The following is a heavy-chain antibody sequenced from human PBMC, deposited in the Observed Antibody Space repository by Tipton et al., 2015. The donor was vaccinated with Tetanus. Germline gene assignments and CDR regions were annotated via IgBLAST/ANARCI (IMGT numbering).Heavy chain of an antibody. Sequence: TLSLTCTVSGGSISSYYWSWIRQPPGKGLEWIGYIYYSGSTNHNPSLKSRVTISVDTSKNQFSLKLSSVTAADTAVYYCARGPGVSPPYYYYYYGMDVWGQGTTVTVSS. V-gene: IGHV4-59*12. CDR1: GGSISSYY. CDR2: IYYSGST. D-gene: IGHD3-3*01. CDR3: ARGPGVSPPYYYYYYGMDV. J-gene: IGHJ6*02.